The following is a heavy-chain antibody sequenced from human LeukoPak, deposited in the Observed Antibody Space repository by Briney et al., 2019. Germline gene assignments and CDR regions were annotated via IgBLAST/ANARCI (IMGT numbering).Heavy chain of an antibody. V-gene: IGHV3-9*01. CDR2: ISWNSGSI. D-gene: IGHD6-6*01. Sequence: HPGGSLRLSCAASGFTFDDYAMPWVRHAPGKGLEWVSGISWNSGSIGYADSVKGRFTISRDNAKNSLYLQMNSLRAEDTALYYCAKSLGSSSSPPDYWGQGTLVTVSS. CDR3: AKSLGSSSSPPDY. J-gene: IGHJ4*02. CDR1: GFTFDDYA.